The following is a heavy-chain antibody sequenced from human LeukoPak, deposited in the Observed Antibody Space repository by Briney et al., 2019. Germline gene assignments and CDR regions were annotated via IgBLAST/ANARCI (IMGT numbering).Heavy chain of an antibody. CDR2: ISGGGGST. J-gene: IGHJ4*02. Sequence: GGSLRLSCVASGFTFSNYGMSWVRQAPGKGLEWVSDISGGGGSTYYADSVKGRFTFSRDNSKNTSYLQMNSLRAEDTAVYYCAKGSRVAVPGYLDFWGQGTLVTVSS. V-gene: IGHV3-23*01. D-gene: IGHD6-19*01. CDR1: GFTFSNYG. CDR3: AKGSRVAVPGYLDF.